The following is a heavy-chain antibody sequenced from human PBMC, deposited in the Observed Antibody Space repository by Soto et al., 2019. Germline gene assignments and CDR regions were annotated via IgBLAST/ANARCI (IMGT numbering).Heavy chain of an antibody. Sequence: GGSLRLSCVPSGFTFNTYSMNSVRQAPGKGLEWISYINSGSPPVFYADSVKGRFTISRDTAKNSLYLQVTSLRAEDTAVYYCASSASPAAYWGQGTLVTVSS. CDR3: ASSASPAAY. CDR1: GFTFNTYS. V-gene: IGHV3-48*01. CDR2: INSGSPPV. J-gene: IGHJ4*02. D-gene: IGHD2-2*01.